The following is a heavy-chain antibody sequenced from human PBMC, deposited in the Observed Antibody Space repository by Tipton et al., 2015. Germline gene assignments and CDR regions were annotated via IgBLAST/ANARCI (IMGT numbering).Heavy chain of an antibody. V-gene: IGHV4-39*01. CDR3: ARAPSDYDIWSGTFDD. J-gene: IGHJ4*02. D-gene: IGHD3-3*01. CDR1: GGTVPRNNYF. CDR2: LYYSGST. Sequence: TLSLTCSVSGGTVPRNNYFWCCTRQPPGEGLEWIGSLYYSGSTYNPSLKSRVTISADKSKNQISLKLTSVTAADTAVYYCARAPSDYDIWSGTFDDWGQGTLVTVSP.